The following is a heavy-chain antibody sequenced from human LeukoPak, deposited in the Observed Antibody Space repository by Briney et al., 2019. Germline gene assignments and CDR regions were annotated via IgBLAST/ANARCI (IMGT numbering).Heavy chain of an antibody. CDR3: ARGTYYYDSRGYSNVGGDY. V-gene: IGHV1-2*02. J-gene: IGHJ4*02. D-gene: IGHD3-22*01. CDR2: INPNSGGT. CDR1: GYTFTCYY. Sequence: ASVKVSCKASGYTFTCYYMHWVRQAPGQGLEWMGWINPNSGGTNYAQKFQGRVTMTRDTSISTAYMELSRLRSDDTAVYYCARGTYYYDSRGYSNVGGDYWGQGTLVTVSS.